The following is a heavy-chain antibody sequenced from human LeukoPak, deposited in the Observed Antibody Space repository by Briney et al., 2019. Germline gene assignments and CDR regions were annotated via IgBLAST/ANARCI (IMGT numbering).Heavy chain of an antibody. CDR2: ISYDGSNK. V-gene: IGHV3-30-3*01. Sequence: QAGGSLRLSCAASGFTFTSYAMHWVRQAPGKGLEWVAVISYDGSNKYYADSVKGRFTISRDNSKSTLSLLMNSLRAEDTTVYFGAKVSQYQRTPYSFDYWAREPWSPSPQ. D-gene: IGHD2-2*01. CDR3: AKVSQYQRTPYSFDY. CDR1: GFTFTSYA. J-gene: IGHJ4*02.